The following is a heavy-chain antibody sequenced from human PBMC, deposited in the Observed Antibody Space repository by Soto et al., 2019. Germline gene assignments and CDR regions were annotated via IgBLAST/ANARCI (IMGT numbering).Heavy chain of an antibody. CDR3: TRPGYYGSGSYYPDYYYYYGMDV. J-gene: IGHJ6*02. Sequence: GGSLRLSCTASGFTFGDYAMIWFRQAPGKGLEWVGFIRSKAYGGTTEYAASVKGRFTISRDDSKSIAYLQMNSLKTEDTAVYYCTRPGYYGSGSYYPDYYYYYGMDVWGQGTTVTVSS. CDR1: GFTFGDYA. D-gene: IGHD3-10*01. CDR2: IRSKAYGGTT. V-gene: IGHV3-49*03.